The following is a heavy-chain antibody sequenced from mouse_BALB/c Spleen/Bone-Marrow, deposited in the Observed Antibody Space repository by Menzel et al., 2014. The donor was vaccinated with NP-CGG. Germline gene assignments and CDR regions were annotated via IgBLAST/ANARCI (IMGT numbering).Heavy chain of an antibody. Sequence: VQLQQSGPGLVAPSQSLSITCTVSGFSLTSYGVHWVRQPPGKGLEWLGAIWAGGSTNYNSALMSRLSISKDNSKSQVFLKTNSLQTDDTAMYYCARVIRYESYFDYWGQGTTLTVSS. J-gene: IGHJ2*01. V-gene: IGHV2-9*02. CDR1: GFSLTSYG. D-gene: IGHD2-14*01. CDR2: IWAGGST. CDR3: ARVIRYESYFDY.